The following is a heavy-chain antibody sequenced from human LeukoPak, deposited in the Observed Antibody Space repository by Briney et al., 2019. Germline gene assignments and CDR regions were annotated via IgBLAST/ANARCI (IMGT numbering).Heavy chain of an antibody. J-gene: IGHJ4*02. CDR3: AREESGSSGWYDY. CDR1: GFTFSNYA. D-gene: IGHD6-19*01. Sequence: PGGSLRLSCAASGFTFSNYAMHWVRQAPGKGLEWLAVISNDGSHKNYADSVKGRFTISRDNSKNTLNLQMNSLRVEDTAVYYCAREESGSSGWYDYWGQGTLVTVSS. V-gene: IGHV3-30-3*01. CDR2: ISNDGSHK.